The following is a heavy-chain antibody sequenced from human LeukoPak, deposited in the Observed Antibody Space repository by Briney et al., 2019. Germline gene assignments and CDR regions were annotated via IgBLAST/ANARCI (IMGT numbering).Heavy chain of an antibody. Sequence: GRSLRLSCAASGFTFSSYAMHWVRQAPGKGLEWVAVISYDGSNKYYADSVKGRFTISRDNSKNTLYLQMNSLRAEDTAVYYCARDKKGFWSGYSYYYYGMDVWGQGTTVTVSS. V-gene: IGHV3-30-3*01. CDR1: GFTFSSYA. CDR3: ARDKKGFWSGYSYYYYGMDV. J-gene: IGHJ6*02. CDR2: ISYDGSNK. D-gene: IGHD3-3*01.